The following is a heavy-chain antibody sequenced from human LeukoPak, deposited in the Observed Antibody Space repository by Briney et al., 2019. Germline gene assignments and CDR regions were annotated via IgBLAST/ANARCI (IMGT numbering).Heavy chain of an antibody. J-gene: IGHJ4*02. V-gene: IGHV5-51*01. CDR2: IYPGDSDT. CDR3: ARQIHDDYAGEYYFDY. Sequence: KPGESLKISCKGSGYSFTSYWIGWVRPMPGKGLEWMGIIYPGDSDTRYSPSFQGQVTISADKSISTAYLQWSSLKASDTAMYYCARQIHDDYAGEYYFDYWGQGTLVTVSS. CDR1: GYSFTSYW. D-gene: IGHD4-17*01.